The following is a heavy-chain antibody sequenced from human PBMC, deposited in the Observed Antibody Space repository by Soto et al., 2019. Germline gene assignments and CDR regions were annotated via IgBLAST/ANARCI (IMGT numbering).Heavy chain of an antibody. V-gene: IGHV3-30-3*01. J-gene: IGHJ4*02. CDR3: ARDTLGRYYGSGSYYFDY. CDR1: GFTFSSYA. CDR2: ISYDGSNK. D-gene: IGHD3-10*01. Sequence: QVQLVESGGGVVQPGRSLRLSCAASGFTFSSYAMHWVRQAPGKGLEWVAVISYDGSNKYYADSVKGRFTISRDNSKNTLYLQMNSLRAEDTAVYYCARDTLGRYYGSGSYYFDYCGQGTLVTVS.